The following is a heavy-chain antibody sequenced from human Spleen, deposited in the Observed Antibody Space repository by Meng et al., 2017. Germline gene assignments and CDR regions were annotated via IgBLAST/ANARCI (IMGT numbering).Heavy chain of an antibody. Sequence: GESLKISCAASGFTFSNAWMTWVRQAPGKGLEWIGRMKSNVDGGTVDYAAAVKGRFFISRDDSENTFYLQINSLKTEDTAVYYCSGHVDYWGNGTLVPVSS. V-gene: IGHV3-15*01. CDR2: MKSNVDGGTV. CDR3: SGHVDY. J-gene: IGHJ4*01. CDR1: GFTFSNAW.